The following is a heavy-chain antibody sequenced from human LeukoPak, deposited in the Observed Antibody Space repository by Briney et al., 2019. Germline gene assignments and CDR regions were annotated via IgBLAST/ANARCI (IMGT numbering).Heavy chain of an antibody. CDR1: GFTFSSYV. Sequence: PGGSLRLSCETAGFTFSSYVMHWVRRTPGKGLVWVSRISHDGFISYADSVKGRFTISRDNAKNTLYLQMNSLRAEDTAVYYCAREGYCSSTSCFGVDNWFDPWGQGTLVTVSS. V-gene: IGHV3-74*01. J-gene: IGHJ5*02. CDR2: ISHDGFI. D-gene: IGHD2-2*01. CDR3: AREGYCSSTSCFGVDNWFDP.